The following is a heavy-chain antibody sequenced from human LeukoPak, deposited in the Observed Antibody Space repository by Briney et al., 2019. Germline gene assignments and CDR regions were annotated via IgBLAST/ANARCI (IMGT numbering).Heavy chain of an antibody. CDR3: ARNKAITAFFGMDV. CDR1: GFTFSSYG. Sequence: GGSLRLSCAASGFTFSSYGMHWVRQAPGKGLEWVAVIAYGGSYKHHADSLRGRFTISRDNSRDTLYLQINSLRPEDTALYYCARNKAITAFFGMDVWGQGTTVIVSS. D-gene: IGHD2/OR15-2a*01. V-gene: IGHV3-30*03. CDR2: IAYGGSYK. J-gene: IGHJ6*02.